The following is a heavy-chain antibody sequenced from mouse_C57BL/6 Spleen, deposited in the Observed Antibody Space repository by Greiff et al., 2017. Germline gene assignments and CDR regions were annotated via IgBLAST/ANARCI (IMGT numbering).Heavy chain of an antibody. CDR3: TRDYGNFFDY. D-gene: IGHD2-1*01. J-gene: IGHJ2*01. V-gene: IGHV6-6*01. CDR1: GFTFSDAW. Sequence: EVKLVESGGGLVQPGGSMKLSCAASGFTFSDAWMDWVRQPPGKGLEWVAEIRNKANNHATYYAESVKGRFTISKDDSKSRVYLQMNSLRAEDTGIYYCTRDYGNFFDYWGQGTTLTVSS. CDR2: IRNKANNHAT.